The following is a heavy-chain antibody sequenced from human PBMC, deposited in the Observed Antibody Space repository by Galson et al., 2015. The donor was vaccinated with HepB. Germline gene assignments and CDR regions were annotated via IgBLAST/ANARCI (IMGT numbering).Heavy chain of an antibody. D-gene: IGHD1-26*01. Sequence: SETLSLTCTVSGGSVSSGSYYWSWIRQPPGKGLEWIGYIYYSGSTNYNPSLKSRVTISVDTSKNQFSLKLSSVTAADTAVYYCARGPPIRGYWGQGTLVTVSS. CDR2: IYYSGST. J-gene: IGHJ4*02. CDR3: ARGPPIRGY. CDR1: GGSVSSGSYY. V-gene: IGHV4-61*01.